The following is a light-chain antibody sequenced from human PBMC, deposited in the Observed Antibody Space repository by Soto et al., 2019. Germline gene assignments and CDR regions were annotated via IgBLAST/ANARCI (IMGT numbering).Light chain of an antibody. CDR1: EAIRSA. CDR3: LLDFRYFWA. V-gene: IGKV1-6*01. CDR2: AAS. J-gene: IGKJ1*01. Sequence: AIQLTQSPSSLSASVGDRVTITCRASEAIRSALGWYQQKPGKVPKLLIYAASILQSGVPSRFSGSGSGKDFTLTISSLQPEDFATYYCLLDFRYFWAFGQGTKV.